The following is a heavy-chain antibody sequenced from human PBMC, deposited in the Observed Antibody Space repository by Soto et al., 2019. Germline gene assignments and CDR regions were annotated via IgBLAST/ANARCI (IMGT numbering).Heavy chain of an antibody. D-gene: IGHD3-16*02. Sequence: GGSLRLSCAVSGFTFSGHAMHWVRQAPGKGLEWVAIISYDGSNKYYADSVKGRFTFSRDNSKNTLYLQMNSLRAEDTAVYYCARDTYYDYVWGSYRPTAVGVDYWGQGILVTVSS. V-gene: IGHV3-30-3*01. J-gene: IGHJ4*02. CDR3: ARDTYYDYVWGSYRPTAVGVDY. CDR2: ISYDGSNK. CDR1: GFTFSGHA.